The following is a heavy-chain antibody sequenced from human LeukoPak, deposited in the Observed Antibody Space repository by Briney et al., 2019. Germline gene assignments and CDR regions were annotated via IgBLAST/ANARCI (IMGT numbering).Heavy chain of an antibody. D-gene: IGHD1-26*01. CDR2: ISWNSGSI. V-gene: IGHV3-9*01. CDR3: ARVGATTGFDY. CDR1: GFTFDDYA. Sequence: GRSLRLSCAASGFTFDDYAMHWVRQAPGKGLEWVSGISWNSGSIGYADSVKGRFTISRDNAKNSLYLQMNSLRAEDTALYYCARVGATTGFDYWGQGTLVTVSS. J-gene: IGHJ4*02.